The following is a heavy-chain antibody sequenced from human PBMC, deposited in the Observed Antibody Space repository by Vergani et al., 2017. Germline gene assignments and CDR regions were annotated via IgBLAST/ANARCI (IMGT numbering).Heavy chain of an antibody. CDR3: ATGKQWLKDYYDYGMDV. V-gene: IGHV1-24*01. CDR1: GYTITELS. J-gene: IGHJ6*02. CDR2: FDPEDGET. D-gene: IGHD6-19*01. Sequence: QVQLVQSGAEVKKPGASVKVSCKVSGYTITELSMHWVRQAPGKGLEWMGGFDPEDGETIYAQKFQGRVTMTEDTSTDTAYMELSSLGSEDTAVYYCATGKQWLKDYYDYGMDVWGQGTTVTVSS.